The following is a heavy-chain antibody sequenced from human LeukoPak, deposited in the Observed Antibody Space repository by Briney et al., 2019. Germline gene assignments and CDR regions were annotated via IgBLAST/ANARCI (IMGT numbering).Heavy chain of an antibody. CDR2: ISYDGTNK. CDR1: GFTFSSYA. Sequence: GRSLRLSCAASGFTFSSYAMHWVRQAPGKGPEWVAAISYDGTNKNHADSVKGRFTISRDNSKNTLYLQMNSLRAEDTAVYYCARDRPDAFDIWGQGTMVTVSS. CDR3: ARDRPDAFDI. J-gene: IGHJ3*02. V-gene: IGHV3-30*01.